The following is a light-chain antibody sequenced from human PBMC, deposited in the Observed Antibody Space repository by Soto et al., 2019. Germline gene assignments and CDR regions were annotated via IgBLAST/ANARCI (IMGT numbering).Light chain of an antibody. V-gene: IGLV2-14*01. CDR3: SSYTSSSIL. J-gene: IGLJ2*01. Sequence: QSALTQPASVSGSPGQWITISCTGTSSDVGGYNYVSWYQQHPGKAPKLMIYDVSNRPSGVSNRFSGSKSGNTASLTISGLQAEDEADYYCSSYTSSSILFGGGTKLTVL. CDR1: SSDVGGYNY. CDR2: DVS.